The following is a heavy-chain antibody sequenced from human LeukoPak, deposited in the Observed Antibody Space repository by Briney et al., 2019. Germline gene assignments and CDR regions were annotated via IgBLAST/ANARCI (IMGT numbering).Heavy chain of an antibody. CDR2: INPSGGST. D-gene: IGHD1-26*01. V-gene: IGHV1-46*01. J-gene: IGHJ3*02. CDR3: ARVGVWGTPHAFDI. CDR1: GYTFTGYY. Sequence: ASVKVSCKASGYTFTGYYIHWVRQAPGQGLEWMGIINPSGGSTSYAQKFQGRVTMTRDMSTSTVYMELSSLRSEDTAVYYCARVGVWGTPHAFDIWGQGTMVTVSS.